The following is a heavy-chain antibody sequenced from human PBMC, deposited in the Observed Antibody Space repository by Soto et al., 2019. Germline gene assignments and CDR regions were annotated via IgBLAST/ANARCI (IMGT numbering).Heavy chain of an antibody. CDR3: ARVGPYDSGSYSFRYNWFDP. J-gene: IGHJ5*02. CDR2: IYSGGNT. V-gene: IGHV3-53*01. CDR1: GFTVSSSH. D-gene: IGHD3-10*01. Sequence: EVQLVDSGGGLIQPGGSLRLSCAASGFTVSSSHMSWVRQAPGKGLEWVSVIYSGGNTYYAVSVRGRFTISRDNSKNTVYVQMNSLRAEDTAVYYCARVGPYDSGSYSFRYNWFDPWGQGTLVTVSS.